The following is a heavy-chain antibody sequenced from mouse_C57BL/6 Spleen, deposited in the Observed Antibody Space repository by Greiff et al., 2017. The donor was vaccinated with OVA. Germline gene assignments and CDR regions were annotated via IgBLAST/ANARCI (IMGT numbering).Heavy chain of an antibody. CDR3: ARQSPGGDLYAMDY. J-gene: IGHJ4*01. Sequence: QVQLKQSGPGLVQPSQSLSITCTVSGFSLTSYGVHWVRQSPGKGLEWLGVIWSGGSTDYNAAFISRLSISKDNSTSQVFFKMNSLQADDTAIYYCARQSPGGDLYAMDYWGQGTSVTVSS. CDR1: GFSLTSYG. V-gene: IGHV2-2*01. D-gene: IGHD1-1*02. CDR2: IWSGGST.